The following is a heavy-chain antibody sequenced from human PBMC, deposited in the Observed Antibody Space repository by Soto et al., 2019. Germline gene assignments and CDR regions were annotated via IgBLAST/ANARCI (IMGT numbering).Heavy chain of an antibody. CDR1: GGSISSGDYY. CDR2: IYYSGST. J-gene: IGHJ4*02. D-gene: IGHD1-26*01. CDR3: ARAVRGSYYDY. Sequence: QVQLQESGPGLVKPSQTLSLTCTVSGGSISSGDYYWSWIRQPPGKGLEWIGYIYYSGSTYYNPSLKCRVTISVDTAKIEFALKLSSVTAADTVVYYCARAVRGSYYDYWGQGTLVTVS. V-gene: IGHV4-30-4*01.